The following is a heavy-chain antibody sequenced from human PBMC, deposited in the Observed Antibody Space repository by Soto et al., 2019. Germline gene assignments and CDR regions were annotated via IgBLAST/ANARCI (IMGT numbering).Heavy chain of an antibody. CDR3: AKSNDFDFLTGNFMDPFDS. V-gene: IGHV3-74*01. J-gene: IGHJ4*02. Sequence: GGSLRLSCAASGFTFSSYWMHWVRQAPGKGLVWVSRINSDGSSTSYADSVKGRFTISRDNAKGTVYLQMNSLRAEDTAVYYCAKSNDFDFLTGNFMDPFDSWGQGALVTVSS. D-gene: IGHD3-9*01. CDR2: INSDGSST. CDR1: GFTFSSYW.